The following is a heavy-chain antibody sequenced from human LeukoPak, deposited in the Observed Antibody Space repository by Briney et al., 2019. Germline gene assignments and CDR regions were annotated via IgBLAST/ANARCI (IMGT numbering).Heavy chain of an antibody. D-gene: IGHD3-10*01. CDR1: GYSISSGFY. Sequence: SETLSLTCAVSGYSISSGFYWVWTRQPPGKGLEWIGTIFHSGSTYYNPSLKSRVTISVDTSKNQFSLKLSSVTAADTAVYFCARIWGSGRVLDYWGQGTLVTVSS. CDR2: IFHSGST. J-gene: IGHJ4*02. V-gene: IGHV4-38-2*01. CDR3: ARIWGSGRVLDY.